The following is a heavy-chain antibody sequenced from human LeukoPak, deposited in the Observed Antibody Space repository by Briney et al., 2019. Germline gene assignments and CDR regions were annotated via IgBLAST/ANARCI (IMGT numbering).Heavy chain of an antibody. D-gene: IGHD6-25*01. CDR3: ARAYLAADTLDY. Sequence: PSETPSLTCTVSGGSISSYYWSWIRQPPGKGLEWIGYIYYSGSTNYNPSLKSRVTISVDTSENQFSLKLSSVTAADTAVYYCARAYLAADTLDYWGQGTLVTVSS. CDR1: GGSISSYY. CDR2: IYYSGST. V-gene: IGHV4-59*01. J-gene: IGHJ4*02.